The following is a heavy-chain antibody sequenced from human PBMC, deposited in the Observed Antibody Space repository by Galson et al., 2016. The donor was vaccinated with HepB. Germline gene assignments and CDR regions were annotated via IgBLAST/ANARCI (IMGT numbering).Heavy chain of an antibody. J-gene: IGHJ3*02. Sequence: SLRLSCAASGFSFSSYSMNWVRQAPGKGLEWVSYITDSSSIIYYADSVKGRITISRDNAKNSLYLQMNSQRDEDTAVYYCAREGNGDYDEAVDIWSRRTMVTVCS. CDR1: GFSFSSYS. CDR2: ITDSSSII. CDR3: AREGNGDYDEAVDI. V-gene: IGHV3-48*02. D-gene: IGHD4-17*01.